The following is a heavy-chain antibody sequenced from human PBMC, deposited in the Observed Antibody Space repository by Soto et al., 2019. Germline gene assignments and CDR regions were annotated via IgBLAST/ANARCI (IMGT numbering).Heavy chain of an antibody. CDR3: AKVGDASGYYYDS. V-gene: IGHV3-23*01. J-gene: IGHJ5*01. CDR2: ISGSGGST. CDR1: GFTFSTYA. Sequence: GGSLRLSCAASGFTFSTYAMSWVRQAPGKGLEWVSAISGSGGSTNYADSVKGRFTTSRDNSKNTLYLQMNKLRADDTAVYYCAKVGDASGYYYDSWGQGTLVTVSS. D-gene: IGHD3-22*01.